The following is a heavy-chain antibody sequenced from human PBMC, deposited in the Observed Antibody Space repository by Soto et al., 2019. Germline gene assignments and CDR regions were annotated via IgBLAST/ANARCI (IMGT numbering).Heavy chain of an antibody. D-gene: IGHD2-2*01. CDR3: ARDWGQGVYCSSTSCQNWFDP. V-gene: IGHV6-1*01. Sequence: PSQTLSLTCAISGDSVSSNSAAWNWIRQSPSRGLEWLGRTYYRSKWYNDYAVSVKSRITINPDTSKNQFSLQLNSVTPEDTAVYYCARDWGQGVYCSSTSCQNWFDPWGQGTLVTVSS. CDR1: GDSVSSNSAA. J-gene: IGHJ5*02. CDR2: TYYRSKWYN.